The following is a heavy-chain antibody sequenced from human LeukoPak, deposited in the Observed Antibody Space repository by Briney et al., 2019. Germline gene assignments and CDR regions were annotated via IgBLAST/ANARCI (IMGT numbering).Heavy chain of an antibody. CDR3: AREGVVEAATLHGFDI. CDR1: TLTFSSYV. Sequence: GGSLRLSCAASTLTFSSYVFHWVRQAPGKGLEWVAVISYDGSDKYYADSVKGRFTISRDNSKNTLYVQMNSLRPEDTAVYYCAREGVVEAATLHGFDIWGQGTMVTVSS. D-gene: IGHD2-15*01. CDR2: ISYDGSDK. J-gene: IGHJ3*02. V-gene: IGHV3-30*04.